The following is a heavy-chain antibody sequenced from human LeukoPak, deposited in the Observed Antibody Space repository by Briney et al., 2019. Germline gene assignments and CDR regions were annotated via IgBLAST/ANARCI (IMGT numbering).Heavy chain of an antibody. Sequence: PSETLSLTCAVYGGSFSGYYWSWIRQPPGKGLEWIGEINHSGSTNYNPSLKSRVTISVDTSKNQFSLKLSSVTAADTAVYYCAREAGRGPDAFDIWGQGTMVTVSS. J-gene: IGHJ3*02. CDR3: AREAGRGPDAFDI. D-gene: IGHD1-14*01. CDR1: GGSFSGYY. CDR2: INHSGST. V-gene: IGHV4-34*01.